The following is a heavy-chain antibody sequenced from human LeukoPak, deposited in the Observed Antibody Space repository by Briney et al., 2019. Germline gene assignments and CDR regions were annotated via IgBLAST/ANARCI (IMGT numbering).Heavy chain of an antibody. CDR2: IYHSGST. D-gene: IGHD3-22*01. V-gene: IGHV4-30-2*01. Sequence: SETLSLTCAVSGGSISSGGYSWSWIRQPPGKGLEWIGYIYHSGSTYYNPSLKSRVTISVDRSKNQFSLKLSSVTAADTAVYYCARRLDYYDSSGHYYSWFDPWGQGTLVTVSS. CDR3: ARRLDYYDSSGHYYSWFDP. CDR1: GGSISSGGYS. J-gene: IGHJ5*02.